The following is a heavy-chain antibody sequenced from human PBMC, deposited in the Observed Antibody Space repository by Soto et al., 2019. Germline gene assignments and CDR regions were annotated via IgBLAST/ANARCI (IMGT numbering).Heavy chain of an antibody. D-gene: IGHD4-17*01. CDR3: ARDLIHPLMTTVTNWYYYYYGMDV. CDR1: GFTFSSYA. J-gene: IGHJ6*02. Sequence: EVQLLESGGGLVQPGGSLRLSCAASGFTFSSYAMSWVRQAPGKGLEWVSAISGSGGSTYYADSVKGRFTISRDNSKNTLYLQMNSLRAEDTAVYYCARDLIHPLMTTVTNWYYYYYGMDVWGQGTTVTVSS. CDR2: ISGSGGST. V-gene: IGHV3-23*01.